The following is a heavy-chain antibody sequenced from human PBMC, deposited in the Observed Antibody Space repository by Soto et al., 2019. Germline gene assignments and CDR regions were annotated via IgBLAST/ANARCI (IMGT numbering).Heavy chain of an antibody. J-gene: IGHJ6*02. V-gene: IGHV3-73*01. CDR3: YGDYVLGYYGMDV. Sequence: GGSLRLSCAASGFTFSGSAMHWVRQASGKGLEWVGRIRSKANSYATAYAASVKGRFTISRDDSKNTAYLQMNSLKTEDTAVYYCYGDYVLGYYGMDVWGQGTTVTVSS. D-gene: IGHD4-17*01. CDR2: IRSKANSYAT. CDR1: GFTFSGSA.